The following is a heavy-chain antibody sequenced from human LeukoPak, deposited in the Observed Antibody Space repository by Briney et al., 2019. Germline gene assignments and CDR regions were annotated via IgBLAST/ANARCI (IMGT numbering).Heavy chain of an antibody. J-gene: IGHJ5*02. Sequence: ASVKVSCKASGYTFTGYYMHWVRQAPGQGLEWMGWINPNSGGTNYAQKFQGRVTMTRDTSISTAYMELSRLRSDDTAVYYCARVRRPIAVAGSRWFDPWGQGTLVTVSS. CDR2: INPNSGGT. D-gene: IGHD6-19*01. V-gene: IGHV1-2*02. CDR3: ARVRRPIAVAGSRWFDP. CDR1: GYTFTGYY.